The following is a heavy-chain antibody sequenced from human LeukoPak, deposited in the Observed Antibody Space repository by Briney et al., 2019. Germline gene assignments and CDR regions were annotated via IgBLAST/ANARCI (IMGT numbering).Heavy chain of an antibody. CDR1: GFTFSSYA. CDR2: ISYDGSNK. D-gene: IGHD6-6*01. J-gene: IGHJ4*02. CDR3: ARDPIAARPLDY. V-gene: IGHV3-30*04. Sequence: GGSLRLSCAASGFTFSSYAMHRVRQAPGKGLEWVAVISYDGSNKYYADSVKGRFTISRDNAKNTLYLQMNSLRAEDTAVYYCARDPIAARPLDYWGQGTLVTVSS.